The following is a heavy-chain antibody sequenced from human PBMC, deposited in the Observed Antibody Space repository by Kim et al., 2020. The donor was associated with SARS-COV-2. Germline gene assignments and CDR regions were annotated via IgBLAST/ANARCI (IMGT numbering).Heavy chain of an antibody. J-gene: IGHJ2*01. CDR1: GGSFSGYY. D-gene: IGHD6-13*01. CDR3: ARLQQLAPPYWYFDL. CDR2: IILSGSI. Sequence: SETLSLTCAVYGGSFSGYYWSWIRQAPGKGLEWLGEIILSGSINYNPALKSRVTISRDTSKSQFSLKLTSVTAADTAVYYCARLQQLAPPYWYFDLWGRGTLVTVSS. V-gene: IGHV4-34*12.